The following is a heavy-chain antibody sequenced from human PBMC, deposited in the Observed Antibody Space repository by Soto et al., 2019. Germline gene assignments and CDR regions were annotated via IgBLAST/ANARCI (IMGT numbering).Heavy chain of an antibody. CDR2: IDPSDSYT. J-gene: IGHJ6*02. D-gene: IGHD1-1*01. V-gene: IGHV5-10-1*01. CDR3: ARDGFNSDSYYYYGMDV. CDR1: GFSFTNFW. Sequence: PGASLKISCQGSGFSFTNFWISWVRQMPGKGLEWMGRIDPSDSYTKYSPSFQGHVTFSSDKAISTAYLQWTSLKASDTAIYYCARDGFNSDSYYYYGMDVWGQGTTVTVS.